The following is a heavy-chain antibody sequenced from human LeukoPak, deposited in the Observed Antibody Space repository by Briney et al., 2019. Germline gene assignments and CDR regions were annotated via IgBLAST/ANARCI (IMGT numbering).Heavy chain of an antibody. Sequence: GGSLRLSCAASGFTFSRYEMNWVRQAPGKGLEWVSYITTSGRTIYYADSVKGRFTISRDNAKNSLYLQMNSLRAEDTAVYYCAKDLKSFTMIVVDPLLGAFDIWGQGTMVTVSS. V-gene: IGHV3-48*03. CDR1: GFTFSRYE. J-gene: IGHJ3*02. D-gene: IGHD3-22*01. CDR3: AKDLKSFTMIVVDPLLGAFDI. CDR2: ITTSGRTI.